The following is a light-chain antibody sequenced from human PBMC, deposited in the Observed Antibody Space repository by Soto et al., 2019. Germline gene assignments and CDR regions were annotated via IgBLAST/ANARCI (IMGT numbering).Light chain of an antibody. Sequence: QLVLTQSPSASASLGASVKLTCTLSSGHSNYAIAWHQQQPEKAPRFLMKLDSDGSHSKGDGIPDRFSGSSSGAERYLTISNLQSEDEADYYCQTWVTGIHIFGGGTKVTVL. J-gene: IGLJ2*01. CDR2: LDSDGSH. CDR3: QTWVTGIHI. CDR1: SGHSNYA. V-gene: IGLV4-69*01.